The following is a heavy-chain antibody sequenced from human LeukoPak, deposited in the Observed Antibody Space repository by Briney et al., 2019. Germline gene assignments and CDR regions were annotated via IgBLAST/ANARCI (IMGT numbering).Heavy chain of an antibody. Sequence: SETLSLTCTVSGDSVTNDAYFWGWTRQPPGEGLEYIGYIYYTAGSYYNPSLKSRVTISVDKSKNQFSLKLSSVTAADTAVYYCARVGAYSSSWYGEYFQHWGQGTLVTVSS. CDR1: GDSVTNDAYF. J-gene: IGHJ1*01. V-gene: IGHV4-30-4*01. CDR2: IYYTAGS. D-gene: IGHD6-13*01. CDR3: ARVGAYSSSWYGEYFQH.